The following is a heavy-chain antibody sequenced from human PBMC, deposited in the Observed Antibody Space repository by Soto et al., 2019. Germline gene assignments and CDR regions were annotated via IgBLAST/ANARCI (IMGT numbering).Heavy chain of an antibody. Sequence: GASVKVSCKASGYTFTSYAMHWVRQAPGQRLEWMGWINAGNGNTKYSQKFQGRVTITRDTSASTAYMELSSLRSEDMAVYYCARSFSSDYYYYMDVWGKGTTVTVSS. CDR2: INAGNGNT. CDR1: GYTFTSYA. J-gene: IGHJ6*03. D-gene: IGHD3-3*01. V-gene: IGHV1-3*01. CDR3: ARSFSSDYYYYMDV.